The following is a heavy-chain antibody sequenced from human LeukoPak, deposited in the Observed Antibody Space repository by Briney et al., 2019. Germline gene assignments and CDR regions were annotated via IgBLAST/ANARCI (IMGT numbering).Heavy chain of an antibody. CDR2: ISAYNGNT. Sequence: ASVKVSCKASGYTFTSYGISWVRQAPGQGLEWMGWISAYNGNTNYAQKLQGRVTMTTDTSTSTAYMELRSLRSDDTAVYYCASITTTVTTIGSHDAFDIWGQGTMVTVSS. D-gene: IGHD4-17*01. V-gene: IGHV1-18*01. CDR1: GYTFTSYG. J-gene: IGHJ3*02. CDR3: ASITTTVTTIGSHDAFDI.